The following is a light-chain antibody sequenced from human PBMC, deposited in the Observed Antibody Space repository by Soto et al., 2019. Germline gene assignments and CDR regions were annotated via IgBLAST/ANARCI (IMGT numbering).Light chain of an antibody. J-gene: IGLJ1*01. CDR3: SSYASTNSLV. CDR2: GVT. Sequence: QSALAQPASVSGSPGQSITISCTGSSSDIGYYNFVSWYQQHPGKAPKLLIFGVTNRPSGISDRFSGSKSGATASLTISGLQAEDEADYYCSSYASTNSLVFGTGTKLTVL. CDR1: SSDIGYYNF. V-gene: IGLV2-14*03.